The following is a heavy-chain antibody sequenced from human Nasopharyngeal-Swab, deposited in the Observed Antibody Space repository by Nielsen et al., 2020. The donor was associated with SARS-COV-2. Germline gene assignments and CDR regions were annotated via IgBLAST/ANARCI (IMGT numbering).Heavy chain of an antibody. Sequence: ASVKVSCKASGYTFTSYGISWLRQAPGQGLEWMGWISAYNGNTNYAQKLQGRVTMTTDTSTSTAYMELRSLRSDDTAVYYCARLNVVAATNNWFDPWGQGTLVTVSS. J-gene: IGHJ5*02. D-gene: IGHD2-15*01. CDR2: ISAYNGNT. CDR1: GYTFTSYG. CDR3: ARLNVVAATNNWFDP. V-gene: IGHV1-18*04.